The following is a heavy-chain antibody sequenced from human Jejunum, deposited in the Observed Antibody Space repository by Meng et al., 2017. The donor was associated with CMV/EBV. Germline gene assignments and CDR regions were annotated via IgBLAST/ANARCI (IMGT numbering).Heavy chain of an antibody. CDR3: ARDLYYGDPAAFDL. Sequence: GFTFSDYWMTWVRQAPGKGLEWVSSISFTTNYIYYADSVRGRFTISRDNTKNSLYLQMDSLRAEDTAVYYCARDLYYGDPAAFDLWGQGTMVTVSS. D-gene: IGHD4-17*01. CDR1: GFTFSDYW. CDR2: ISFTTNYI. V-gene: IGHV3-21*01. J-gene: IGHJ3*01.